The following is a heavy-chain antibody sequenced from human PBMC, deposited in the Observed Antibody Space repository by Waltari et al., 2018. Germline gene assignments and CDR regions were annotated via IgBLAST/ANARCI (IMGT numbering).Heavy chain of an antibody. J-gene: IGHJ4*02. V-gene: IGHV3-74*01. CDR1: GFTFSSYW. CDR2: VNSDGSST. Sequence: EVQLVEAGGGLVQPGGSLRLSCAASGFTFSSYWMHWVRQAPGKVLVWVSRVNSDGSSTSYADSVKGRFTISRDNAKNTLYLQMNSLRAEDTAVYYCIVGATNLLGYWGQGTLVTVSS. CDR3: IVGATNLLGY. D-gene: IGHD1-26*01.